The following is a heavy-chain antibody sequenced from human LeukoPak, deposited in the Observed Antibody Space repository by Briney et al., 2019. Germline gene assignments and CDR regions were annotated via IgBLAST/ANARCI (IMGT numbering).Heavy chain of an antibody. CDR1: GGTFSSYA. CDR2: IIPIFGTA. CDR3: ARDQGCSSSWYVQFYYYYGMDV. V-gene: IGHV1-69*01. D-gene: IGHD6-13*01. J-gene: IGHJ6*02. Sequence: SVKVSCKASGGTFSSYAISWVRQAPGQGLEWMGGIIPIFGTANYAQKFQGRVTITADESTSTAYMELSSLRSEDTAVYYCARDQGCSSSWYVQFYYYYGMDVWGQGTTVTVSS.